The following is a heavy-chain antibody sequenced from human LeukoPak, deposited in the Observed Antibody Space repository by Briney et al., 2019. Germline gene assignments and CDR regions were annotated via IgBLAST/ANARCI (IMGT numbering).Heavy chain of an antibody. J-gene: IGHJ4*02. D-gene: IGHD4-23*01. CDR1: GGSISSYY. CDR2: IYDSGST. V-gene: IGHV4-59*01. CDR3: ARAAYGGNSALFDY. Sequence: PSETLSLTCTVSGGSISSYYWNWVRQPPGKGLEWIGNIYDSGSTSYNPSLKSRVTISVDTSKNQFSLKLSSVTAADTAVYYCARAAYGGNSALFDYWGQGTLVTVSS.